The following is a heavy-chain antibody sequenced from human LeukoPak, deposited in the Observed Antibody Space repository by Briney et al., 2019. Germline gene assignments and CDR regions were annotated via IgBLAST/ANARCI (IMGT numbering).Heavy chain of an antibody. J-gene: IGHJ4*02. V-gene: IGHV4-59*08. CDR3: ARQTRYNYGPAFDF. CDR1: GGSISSYY. Sequence: SETLSLTCTVSGGSISSYYWSWIRQPPGKGLEWIGYIYYTGTTNYNPSLKSRVTITVDTSKNQFSLNLSSVTAADTAVYYCARQTRYNYGPAFDFWGQGALVTVSS. CDR2: IYYTGTT. D-gene: IGHD5-18*01.